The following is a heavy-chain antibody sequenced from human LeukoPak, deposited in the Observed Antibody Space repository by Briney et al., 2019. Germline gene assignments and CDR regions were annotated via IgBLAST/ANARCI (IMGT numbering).Heavy chain of an antibody. CDR2: ISGSGGTT. Sequence: GGSLRLSCAASGFTFITYAMTWVRQAPGKGLEWVSAISGSGGTTDYADSVKGRFTISRDNSKNTLYLQMNSLRAEDTAVYYCARAYDFTDYWGQGTLVTVSS. CDR3: ARAYDFTDY. D-gene: IGHD3/OR15-3a*01. J-gene: IGHJ4*02. CDR1: GFTFITYA. V-gene: IGHV3-23*01.